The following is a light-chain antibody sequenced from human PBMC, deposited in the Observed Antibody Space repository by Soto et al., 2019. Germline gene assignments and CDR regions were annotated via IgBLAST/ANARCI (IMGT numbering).Light chain of an antibody. Sequence: QSALTQPPSASGSPGQSVTISCTGTSSDVGAYNYVSWYQQHAGKAPKLVIYEVTKRPSGVPDRFSGSKSANTASLTVSGLQAEDEADYCCCSFATSNTWVFGGGTKVTVL. J-gene: IGLJ3*02. V-gene: IGLV2-8*01. CDR2: EVT. CDR3: CSFATSNTWV. CDR1: SSDVGAYNY.